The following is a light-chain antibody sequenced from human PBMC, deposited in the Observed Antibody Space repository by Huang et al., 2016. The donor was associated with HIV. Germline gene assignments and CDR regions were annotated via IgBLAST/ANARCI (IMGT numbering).Light chain of an antibody. J-gene: IGKJ5*01. CDR2: AAS. CDR3: QQSYSTPGT. CDR1: QTINNL. V-gene: IGKV1-39*01. Sequence: DIQMTQSPSSLSASVGDRVTITCRASQTINNLLNWYQQRPGKAPNLLIYAASTLQSGVPSRFSGYGSGTVFTLTIIGLQPDDFATYYCQQSYSTPGTFGRGTRLEMK.